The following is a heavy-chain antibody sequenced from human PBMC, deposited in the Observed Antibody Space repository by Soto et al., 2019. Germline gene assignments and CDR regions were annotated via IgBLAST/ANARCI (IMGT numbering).Heavy chain of an antibody. D-gene: IGHD4-4*01. J-gene: IGHJ2*01. Sequence: QVHLVESGGGVVQPGRSLRLSCAASGFTFSSYAMHWVRQAPGKVLEWVAVISYDGSNKYYADSVKGRFTISRDNSKNTLYLQMNSLRAEDTAVYYCARPLWRDDYNWGYFDLWGRGTMVTVSS. CDR2: ISYDGSNK. CDR1: GFTFSSYA. CDR3: ARPLWRDDYNWGYFDL. V-gene: IGHV3-30-3*01.